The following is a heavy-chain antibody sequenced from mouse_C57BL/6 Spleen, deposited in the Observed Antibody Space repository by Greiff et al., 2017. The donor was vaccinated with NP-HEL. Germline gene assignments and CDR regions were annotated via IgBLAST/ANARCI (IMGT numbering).Heavy chain of an antibody. CDR1: GYTFTSYW. Sequence: QVQLQQPGAELVMPGASVKLSCKASGYTFTSYWMHWVKQRPGQGLEWIGEIDPSDSYTNYNQKFKGKSTLTVDKSSSTAYLQLSSLTSEDSAVYNCARGGYYGSSYPYYYAMDYWGQGTSVTVSS. CDR2: IDPSDSYT. CDR3: ARGGYYGSSYPYYYAMDY. J-gene: IGHJ4*01. V-gene: IGHV1-69*01. D-gene: IGHD1-1*01.